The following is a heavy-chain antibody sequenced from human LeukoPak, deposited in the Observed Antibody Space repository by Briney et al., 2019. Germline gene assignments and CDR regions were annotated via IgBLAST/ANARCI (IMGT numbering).Heavy chain of an antibody. Sequence: SETLSLTCTVSGGSISSYYWSRIRQPPGKGLEWIGYIYYSGSTNYNPSLKSRVTISVDTSKNQFSLKLSSVTAADTAVYYCARVGSPVDYWGQGTLVTVSS. J-gene: IGHJ4*02. CDR3: ARVGSPVDY. D-gene: IGHD4-17*01. CDR2: IYYSGST. V-gene: IGHV4-59*01. CDR1: GGSISSYY.